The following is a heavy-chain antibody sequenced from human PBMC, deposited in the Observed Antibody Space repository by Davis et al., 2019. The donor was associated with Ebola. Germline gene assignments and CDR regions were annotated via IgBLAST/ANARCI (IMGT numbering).Heavy chain of an antibody. V-gene: IGHV4-34*01. D-gene: IGHD3-16*02. J-gene: IGHJ4*02. CDR1: GGSFSGYY. Sequence: PSETLSLTCAVYGGSFSGYYWSWIRQPPGKGLEWIGSIYYSGSTYYNPSLKSRVTISVDTSKNQFSLKLNSVTAADTAVYYCAREEVAYYDYVWGSYRYRVFDYWGQGTLVTVSS. CDR3: AREEVAYYDYVWGSYRYRVFDY. CDR2: IYYSGST.